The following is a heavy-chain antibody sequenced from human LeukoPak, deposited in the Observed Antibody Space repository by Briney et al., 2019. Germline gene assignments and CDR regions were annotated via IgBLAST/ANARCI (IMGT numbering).Heavy chain of an antibody. Sequence: GVSVKVSCKASGGTFSSYAISWVRQAPGQGHEWMGGIIPIFGTANYAQKFQGRVTITTDESTSTAYMELSSLRSEDTAVYYCARAERPVEVRALREIKLERLTLLDYWGQGTLVTVSS. CDR3: ARAERPVEVRALREIKLERLTLLDY. CDR1: GGTFSSYA. J-gene: IGHJ4*02. CDR2: IIPIFGTA. D-gene: IGHD1-1*01. V-gene: IGHV1-69*05.